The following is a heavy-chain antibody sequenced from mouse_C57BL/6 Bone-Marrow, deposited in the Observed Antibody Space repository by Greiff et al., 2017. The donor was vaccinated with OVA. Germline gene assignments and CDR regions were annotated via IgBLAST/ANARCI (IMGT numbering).Heavy chain of an antibody. CDR3: TTLLLTRAVDY. J-gene: IGHJ2*01. Sequence: EVQLQQSGAELVRPGASVKLSCTASGFNIKDDYMHWVKQRPEQGLEWIGWIDPENGDTEYASKFKGKATITADTSSNTAYLQLSSLTSEDTAVYYGTTLLLTRAVDYWGQGTTLTVSS. CDR2: IDPENGDT. CDR1: GFNIKDDY. V-gene: IGHV14-4*01. D-gene: IGHD1-1*01.